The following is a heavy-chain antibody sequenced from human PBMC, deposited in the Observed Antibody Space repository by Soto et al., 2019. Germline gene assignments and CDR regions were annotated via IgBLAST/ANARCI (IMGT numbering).Heavy chain of an antibody. Sequence: GGSLRLSCAASGFTFSSYSMNWVRQAPGKGLEWVSSISSSSSYIYYADSAKGRFTISRDNAKNSLYLQMNSLRAEDTAVYYCARGGSSSLRDAFDIWGQGTMVTVSS. CDR2: ISSSSSYI. CDR1: GFTFSSYS. V-gene: IGHV3-21*01. D-gene: IGHD6-6*01. J-gene: IGHJ3*02. CDR3: ARGGSSSLRDAFDI.